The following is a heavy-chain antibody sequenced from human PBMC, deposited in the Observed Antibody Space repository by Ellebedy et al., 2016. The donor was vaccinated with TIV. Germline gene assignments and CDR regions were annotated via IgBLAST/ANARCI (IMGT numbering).Heavy chain of an antibody. CDR2: SDSSGGGA. CDR1: GFSIRNYR. CDR3: VRSGLYGDYAENVFDI. Sequence: GESLKISXVGSGFSIRNYRMHWVRQFPGKGLVWVSRSDSSGGGAIYADSVKGRFTISRDNPKNTLFLQMDSLRAEDTALYYCVRSGLYGDYAENVFDIWGQGTLVTVSS. D-gene: IGHD4-17*01. J-gene: IGHJ3*02. V-gene: IGHV3-74*01.